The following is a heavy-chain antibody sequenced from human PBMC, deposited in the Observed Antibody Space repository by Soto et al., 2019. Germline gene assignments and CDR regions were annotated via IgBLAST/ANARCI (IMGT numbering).Heavy chain of an antibody. CDR1: GFTFSNYA. J-gene: IGHJ4*02. V-gene: IGHV3-23*01. CDR3: ARLPYSYVSLYFFDS. D-gene: IGHD5-18*01. CDR2: ISDKGGST. Sequence: HPGGSLRLSCAASGFTFSNYAVSWVRQSPGRGLEWVASISDKGGSTKYADSVNGRFTISRDNSRNTLSLQMDTLRAEDTAVYYCARLPYSYVSLYFFDSWGQGSLVTVSS.